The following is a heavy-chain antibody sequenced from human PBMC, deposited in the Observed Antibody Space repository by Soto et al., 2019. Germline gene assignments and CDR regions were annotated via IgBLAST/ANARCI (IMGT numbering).Heavy chain of an antibody. V-gene: IGHV3-33*01. CDR1: GFTFSSYG. CDR2: IWYDGSNK. J-gene: IGHJ6*02. D-gene: IGHD5-18*01. CDR3: ARETYSSVPYYYYGMDV. Sequence: GGSLRLSCAASGFTFSSYGMHWVRQAPGKGLEWVAVIWYDGSNKYYADSVKGRFTISRDNSKNTLYLQMNSLRAEDTAVYYCARETYSSVPYYYYGMDVWGQGTTVTVSS.